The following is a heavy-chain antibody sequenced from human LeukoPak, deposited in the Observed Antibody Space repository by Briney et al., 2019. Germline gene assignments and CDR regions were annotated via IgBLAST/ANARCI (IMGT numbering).Heavy chain of an antibody. J-gene: IGHJ4*02. CDR3: ARDPGDYYFDY. V-gene: IGHV4-59*01. Sequence: SETLSLTCTVSGGSLSSYYWSWIRQPPGKGLEWIGYIYYSGSTNYNPSLKSRVTISVDTSKNQFSLKLSSVTAADTAVYYCARDPGDYYFDYWGQGTLVTVSS. D-gene: IGHD2-21*02. CDR2: IYYSGST. CDR1: GGSLSSYY.